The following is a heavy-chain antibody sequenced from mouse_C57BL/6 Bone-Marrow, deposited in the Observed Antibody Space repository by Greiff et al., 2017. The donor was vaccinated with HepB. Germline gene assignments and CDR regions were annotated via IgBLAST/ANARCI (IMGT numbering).Heavy chain of an antibody. Sequence: EVQLVESGGDLVKPGGSLKLSCAASGFTFSSYGMSWVRQTPDKRLEWVATISSGGSYTYYPDSVKGRFTISRDNAKNTLYLQMSSLKSEDTAMYYYARHAGYYDYDEDYWGQGTTLTVSS. CDR1: GFTFSSYG. CDR2: ISSGGSYT. CDR3: ARHAGYYDYDEDY. V-gene: IGHV5-6*01. D-gene: IGHD2-4*01. J-gene: IGHJ2*01.